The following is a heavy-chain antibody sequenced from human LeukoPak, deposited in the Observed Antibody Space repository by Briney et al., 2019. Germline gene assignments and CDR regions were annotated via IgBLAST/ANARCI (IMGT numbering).Heavy chain of an antibody. V-gene: IGHV3-33*01. J-gene: IGHJ5*02. D-gene: IGHD4-17*01. Sequence: GGSLRLSCAASGFTFSSYGMHWVRQAPGKGLEWVAVIWYDGSNKYYADSVKGRFTISRDNSKNTLYLQVNSLRAEDTAVYYCARELYGDDSNWFDPWGQGTLVTVSS. CDR3: ARELYGDDSNWFDP. CDR2: IWYDGSNK. CDR1: GFTFSSYG.